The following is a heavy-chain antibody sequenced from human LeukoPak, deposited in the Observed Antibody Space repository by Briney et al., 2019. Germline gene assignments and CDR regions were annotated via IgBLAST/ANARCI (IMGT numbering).Heavy chain of an antibody. CDR3: TRGDYYGSSAIGMIDY. J-gene: IGHJ4*02. Sequence: GGSLRLSCAASGFIFSTFWMSWVRQTPARGLEWVANIKQGGTEKYYVDSVKGRFTISRDNAKNTLYLQMDSMRADDTAVYYCTRGDYYGSSAIGMIDYWGQGTLVTVSS. V-gene: IGHV3-7*01. CDR1: GFIFSTFW. CDR2: IKQGGTEK. D-gene: IGHD3-10*01.